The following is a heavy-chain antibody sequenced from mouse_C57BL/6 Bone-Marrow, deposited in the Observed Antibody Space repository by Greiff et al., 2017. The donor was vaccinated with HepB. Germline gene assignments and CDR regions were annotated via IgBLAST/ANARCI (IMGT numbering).Heavy chain of an antibody. Sequence: VPLPPPGTELVKPGASVKLSCKASGYTFTRYWMHLVKQRPGQGLEWIGNINPSHGGTNYHEKFKSKATLTVDKSSSTAYMQLSRLTSEDSEVYYCARISGYDYWGQGTTLTVSS. CDR1: GYTFTRYW. CDR2: INPSHGGT. D-gene: IGHD3-2*02. J-gene: IGHJ2*01. V-gene: IGHV1-53*01. CDR3: ARISGYDY.